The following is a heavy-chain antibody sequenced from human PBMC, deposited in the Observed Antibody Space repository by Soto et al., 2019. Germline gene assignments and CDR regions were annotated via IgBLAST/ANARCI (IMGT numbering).Heavy chain of an antibody. Sequence: QITLKESGPTLVKPTQTLTLTCTFSGFSLSTSGVGVGWFRQPPGKALEWLALIYWDDDKHYSPSMKSRLTITKDTSKNQVVLTMTNMDPLDTGTYYCAHGSVLAAAGFSLDYWGQGTLVTVSS. D-gene: IGHD6-13*01. CDR3: AHGSVLAAAGFSLDY. J-gene: IGHJ4*02. CDR1: GFSLSTSGVG. V-gene: IGHV2-5*02. CDR2: IYWDDDK.